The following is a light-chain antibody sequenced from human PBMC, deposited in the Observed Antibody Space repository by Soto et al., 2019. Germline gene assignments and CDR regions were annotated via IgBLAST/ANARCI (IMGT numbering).Light chain of an antibody. CDR2: DAS. V-gene: IGKV3-11*01. J-gene: IGKJ5*01. CDR3: QQRINWPIT. Sequence: EIVLTQSPATLSLSPGERATLSCRASQSVSSYLAWYQQKPGQAPRLLIYDASNRATGIPARFSGSGSGTDFTLTISSLEREDFAVYYCQQRINWPITFGQGTRLEIK. CDR1: QSVSSY.